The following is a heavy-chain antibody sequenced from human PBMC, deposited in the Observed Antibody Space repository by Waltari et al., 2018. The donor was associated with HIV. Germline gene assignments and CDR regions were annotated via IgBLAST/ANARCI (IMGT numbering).Heavy chain of an antibody. J-gene: IGHJ5*01. CDR3: ARGSRHRETATKFDS. Sequence: QVLLQQSGPGQVKPSETLSLTCSVSGDSITGYFWSWIRQSPVAGLEWIGYMHHSGTSKYNPSLSRRVTISVEVSRSQFSLKLQSVSAADTAVYYCARGSRHRETATKFDSWGQGTLVTVSS. CDR1: GDSITGYF. V-gene: IGHV4-59*01. CDR2: MHHSGTS.